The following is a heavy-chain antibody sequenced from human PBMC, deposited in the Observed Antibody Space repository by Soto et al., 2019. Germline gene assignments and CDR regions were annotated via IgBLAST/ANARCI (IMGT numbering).Heavy chain of an antibody. V-gene: IGHV4-39*01. CDR3: GAAVTDVWGYYYYMDV. D-gene: IGHD3-16*01. CDR2: IYYSGST. Sequence: SETLSLTCTVSGGSISSSSYYWGWIRQPPGKGLEWIGSIYYSGSTYYNPSLKSRVTISVDTSKNQFSLKLSSVTAADTAVYYCGAAVTDVWGYYYYMDVWGKGTTVTVSS. J-gene: IGHJ6*03. CDR1: GGSISSSSYY.